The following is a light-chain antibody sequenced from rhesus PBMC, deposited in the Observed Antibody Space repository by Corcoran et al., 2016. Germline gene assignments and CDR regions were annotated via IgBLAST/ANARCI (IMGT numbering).Light chain of an antibody. J-gene: IGKJ1*01. CDR2: EAS. CDR3: QHYYSTPWT. V-gene: IGKV1-33*02. CDR1: QGISND. Sequence: DIQMTQSPSFLSASVGDTVTITCRARQGISNDLAWYQQKPGETPKLLIYEASSLQSGITSRFSGSGSGTAFTLTISSMQSEDLATYYCQHYYSTPWTFGRGTKVEIE.